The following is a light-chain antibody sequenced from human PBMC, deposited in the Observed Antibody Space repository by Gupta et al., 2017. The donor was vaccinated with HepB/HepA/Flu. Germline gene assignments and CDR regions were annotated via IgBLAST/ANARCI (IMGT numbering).Light chain of an antibody. Sequence: EIVLTPSPATLSLSPGERATLSCRASQSISIYLAWYQHKPGQAPRLLISDASNRATGVPARFIGGGSGTDFTITISSLEPEDFAVYYCQQRSNWLFYTFGQGTKLEIK. CDR2: DAS. CDR3: QQRSNWLFYT. V-gene: IGKV3-11*01. CDR1: QSISIY. J-gene: IGKJ2*01.